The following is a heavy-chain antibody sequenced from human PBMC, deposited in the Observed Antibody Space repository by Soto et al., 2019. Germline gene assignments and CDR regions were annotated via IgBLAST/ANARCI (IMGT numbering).Heavy chain of an antibody. V-gene: IGHV4-61*01. D-gene: IGHD2-21*02. Sequence: SETLSLTCTVSGGSVSSGSYYWSWLRQAPGKGLEGIGYIYYSGSTNYTPSLKSRVTISVATSKNQFYLKLSSVTAADTAVYYCASYGAYCGGDCYSQYFQHWGQGTLVTVSS. CDR2: IYYSGST. J-gene: IGHJ1*01. CDR1: GGSVSSGSYY. CDR3: ASYGAYCGGDCYSQYFQH.